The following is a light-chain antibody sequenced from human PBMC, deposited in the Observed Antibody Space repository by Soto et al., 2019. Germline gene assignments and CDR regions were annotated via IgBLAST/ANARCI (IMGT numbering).Light chain of an antibody. CDR3: QQRSNWPPIT. CDR1: QSVSSY. CDR2: DAS. J-gene: IGKJ5*01. Sequence: ESGSTRSAGTLTLSPAERATLSCRASQSVSSYLAWYQQKPGQAPRLLIYDASNRATGIPARFSGSGSGTDFTLTISSLEPEDFALYYCQQRSNWPPITFGHGTRLEIK. V-gene: IGKV3-11*01.